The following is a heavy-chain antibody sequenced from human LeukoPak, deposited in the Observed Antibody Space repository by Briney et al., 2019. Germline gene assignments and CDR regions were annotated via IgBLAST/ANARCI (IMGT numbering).Heavy chain of an antibody. V-gene: IGHV1-69*04. D-gene: IGHD3-10*01. CDR3: ARIKKYGSGSYPQYNWFDP. CDR2: IIPILGIA. Sequence: SVKVSCKASGGTFSSSAISWVRQAPGQGLEWMGRIIPILGIANYAQKFQGRVTITADKSTSTAYMELSSLRSEDTAVYYCARIKKYGSGSYPQYNWFDPWGQGTLVTVSS. CDR1: GGTFSSSA. J-gene: IGHJ5*02.